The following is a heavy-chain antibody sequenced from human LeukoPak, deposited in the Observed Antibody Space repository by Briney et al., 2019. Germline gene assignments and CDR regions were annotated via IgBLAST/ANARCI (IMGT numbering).Heavy chain of an antibody. J-gene: IGHJ3*02. V-gene: IGHV3-23*01. CDR1: GIPFSPYA. CDR3: GRDPNGDYVGAFDM. D-gene: IGHD4-17*01. Sequence: GGPLRLSCAASGIPFSPYAMPGLRQAPGKGLGWVSSITGRGGSTYYADSVNGRFTISRDNSKSNLYLQTNSLRAEDTAVYYCGRDPNGDYVGAFDMRGQGTMVTVSS. CDR2: ITGRGGST.